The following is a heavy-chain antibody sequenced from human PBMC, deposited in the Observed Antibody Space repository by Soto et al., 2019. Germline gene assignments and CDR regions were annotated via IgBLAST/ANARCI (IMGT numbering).Heavy chain of an antibody. CDR2: ISAFNGHT. Sequence: QVQLVQSGTEVKEPGASVKISCKASGYTFTNFGISWVRQAPGQGLEWMGWISAFNGHTHYAQKFQGRVTLTTDRDTTTHFLELRSLRSDDTAVYFCAREPPRATAGLNYFDPWGQGALVSVSS. J-gene: IGHJ5*02. CDR3: AREPPRATAGLNYFDP. D-gene: IGHD6-13*01. CDR1: GYTFTNFG. V-gene: IGHV1-18*01.